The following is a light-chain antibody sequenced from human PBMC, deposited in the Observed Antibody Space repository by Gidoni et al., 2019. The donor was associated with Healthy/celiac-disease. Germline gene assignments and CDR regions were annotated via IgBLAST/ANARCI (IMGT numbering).Light chain of an antibody. V-gene: IGLV2-14*01. CDR1: SSDVCGYNY. J-gene: IGLJ2*01. CDR3: SSYTSSSTLV. Sequence: QSALTQTASVSGSPGQSITISCTGTSSDVCGYNYVSWYQQHPGKAPQLMIYEVSTRPSGVSNRFSGSTSGNTASRTISGLQAEDAADYYCSSYTSSSTLVFGGGPKLPVL. CDR2: EVS.